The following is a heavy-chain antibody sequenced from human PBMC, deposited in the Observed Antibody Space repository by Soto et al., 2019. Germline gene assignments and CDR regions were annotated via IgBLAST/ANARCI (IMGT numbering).Heavy chain of an antibody. D-gene: IGHD2-2*01. CDR3: AKARCSTTNCYVPDY. CDR2: ISGSGGSP. CDR1: GFTFSTYT. V-gene: IGHV3-23*01. Sequence: EVQMLESGGGLVQPGGSLTLSCVASGFTFSTYTMSWVRQAPGKGLEWVSGISGSGGSPSYADSVQGRSSISRENPKTTLYLQMNSLRGEDTAMYYCAKARCSTTNCYVPDYWGQGTLVTVSS. J-gene: IGHJ4*02.